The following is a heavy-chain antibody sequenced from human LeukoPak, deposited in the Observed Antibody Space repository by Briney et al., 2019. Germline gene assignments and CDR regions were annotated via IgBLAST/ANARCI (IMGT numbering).Heavy chain of an antibody. CDR3: ARSYVTDAFDI. CDR2: IVVGSGNT. CDR1: GFTFTASA. D-gene: IGHD3-10*02. J-gene: IGHJ3*02. V-gene: IGHV1-58*02. Sequence: SVKVSCKTSGFTFTASAMQWVRQARGQRLEWIGWIVVGSGNTDYAQKFQERVTITRDMSTSTAYMELSSLRSEDTAVYYCARSYVTDAFDIWGQGTMVTVSS.